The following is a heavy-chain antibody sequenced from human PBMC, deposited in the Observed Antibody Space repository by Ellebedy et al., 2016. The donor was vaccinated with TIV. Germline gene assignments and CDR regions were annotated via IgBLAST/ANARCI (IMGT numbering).Heavy chain of an antibody. Sequence: MPSETLSLTCTVSGGSISSSSYYWGWIRQPPGKGLEWIGSIYYSGSTYYNPSLKSRVTISVDTSKNQFSLKLSSVTAADTAVYYCARQDGDYVGAFDIWGQGTMVTVSS. V-gene: IGHV4-39*01. CDR2: IYYSGST. J-gene: IGHJ3*02. D-gene: IGHD4-17*01. CDR3: ARQDGDYVGAFDI. CDR1: GGSISSSSYY.